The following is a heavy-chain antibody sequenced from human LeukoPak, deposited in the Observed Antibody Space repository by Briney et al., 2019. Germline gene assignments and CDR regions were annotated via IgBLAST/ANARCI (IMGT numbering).Heavy chain of an antibody. V-gene: IGHV3-9*03. CDR3: ATSIAAAGSFDY. CDR2: ISWNSGSI. J-gene: IGHJ4*02. Sequence: GRSLRLSCAASGFTFDDYAMHWLRQAPGKGLEWVSGISWNSGSIGYADSVKGRFTISRDNARNSLYLQMNSLRAEDMALYYCATSIAAAGSFDYWGQGTLITVSS. D-gene: IGHD6-13*01. CDR1: GFTFDDYA.